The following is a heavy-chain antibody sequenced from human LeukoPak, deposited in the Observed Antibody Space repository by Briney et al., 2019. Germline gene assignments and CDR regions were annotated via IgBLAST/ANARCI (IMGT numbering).Heavy chain of an antibody. J-gene: IGHJ2*01. CDR2: IYWDDDK. V-gene: IGHV2-5*02. CDR1: GFSLSSSGVG. D-gene: IGHD2-2*01. CDR3: AHREVPAYCSSTSCPYWYFDL. Sequence: GSGPTLVNPTQTLTLTCSISGFSLSSSGVGVGWIRQPPGKALEWLALIYWDDDKRYNPSLKSRLTITKDTSKNQVVLTMTNMDPVDTATYYCAHREVPAYCSSTSCPYWYFDLWGRGTLVTVSS.